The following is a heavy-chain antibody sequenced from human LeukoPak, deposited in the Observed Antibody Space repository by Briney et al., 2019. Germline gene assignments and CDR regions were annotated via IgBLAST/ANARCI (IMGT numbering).Heavy chain of an antibody. CDR3: ARGGWSIDF. J-gene: IGHJ2*01. Sequence: SETLSLTCTVSGGSISSYYWSWIRQPPGKGLEWIGYIYYSGNTGYNPSLKSRVTISVDTSKNQFSLGLRSVTTADTAVYYCARGGWSIDFWGRGTLVTVSS. V-gene: IGHV4-59*01. CDR2: IYYSGNT. D-gene: IGHD2-15*01. CDR1: GGSISSYY.